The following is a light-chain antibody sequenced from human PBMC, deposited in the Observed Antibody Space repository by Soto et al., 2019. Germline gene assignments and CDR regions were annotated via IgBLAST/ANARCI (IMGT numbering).Light chain of an antibody. J-gene: IGKJ1*01. CDR1: QGVTTN. CDR2: DAS. CDR3: QQRSNWPRT. Sequence: EIVMTQSPASLSVSPGERVTLSCRAGQGVTTNFAWFQQKPGQAPRLLIYDASNRATGISARFSGSGSGTDFTLTISSLEPEDFAVYYCQQRSNWPRTFGQGTKVDI. V-gene: IGKV3-11*01.